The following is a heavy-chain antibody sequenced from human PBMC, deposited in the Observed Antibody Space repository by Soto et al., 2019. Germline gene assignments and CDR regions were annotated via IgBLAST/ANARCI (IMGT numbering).Heavy chain of an antibody. Sequence: PSETLSVTXTVSGGSISSYYWSWVRQPPGKGLEWIGYIHYSGSTNYNPSLKSRVTMSVDTSKNQFSLKLTSVNAADTAVYYCTRGGDAYKNGHWGQGTLVTVSS. CDR1: GGSISSYY. CDR3: TRGGDAYKNGH. J-gene: IGHJ4*02. D-gene: IGHD2-21*01. V-gene: IGHV4-59*01. CDR2: IHYSGST.